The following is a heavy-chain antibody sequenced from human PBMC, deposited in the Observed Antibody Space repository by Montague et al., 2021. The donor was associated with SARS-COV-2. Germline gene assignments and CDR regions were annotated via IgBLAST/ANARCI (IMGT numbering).Heavy chain of an antibody. CDR2: IDGNDKK. CDR3: ARLRGSWLLNDAFDI. CDR1: GLSLNTSGMC. J-gene: IGHJ3*02. V-gene: IGHV2-70*01. D-gene: IGHD4-23*01. Sequence: PALVKPTQTLTLTCTFSGLSLNTSGMCVGWIRQPPGKPWKWLQPIDGNDKKNYAKPWKTRLTISREPSRNQVVLTMANMVTEDTATYYCARLRGSWLLNDAFDIWGQGTMVTVSS.